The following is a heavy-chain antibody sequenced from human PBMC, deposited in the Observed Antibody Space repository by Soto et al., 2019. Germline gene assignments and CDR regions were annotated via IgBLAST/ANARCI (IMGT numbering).Heavy chain of an antibody. J-gene: IGHJ6*02. Sequence: GGSLRLSCAASGFTFSSYTMAWVGQAPGKGLEWVSSISGSGGSPSYADSVQGRFTISRDNPRNTLSLQMNSLRAEDTATYYCAREEGAAFYYDGMDVWGQGTTVTVSS. CDR1: GFTFSSYT. CDR3: AREEGAAFYYDGMDV. V-gene: IGHV3-23*01. CDR2: ISGSGGSP.